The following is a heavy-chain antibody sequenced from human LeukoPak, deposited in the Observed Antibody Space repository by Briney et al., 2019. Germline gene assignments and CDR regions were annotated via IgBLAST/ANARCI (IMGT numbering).Heavy chain of an antibody. CDR3: AKVLVEYYFDSSGYYYDF. D-gene: IGHD3-22*01. J-gene: IGHJ4*02. Sequence: GGSLRLSCAASGFTFSGSAMSWVRQAPGKGLQWLSVIAGSGGGTYYADSVKGRFTISRDISKNTLYLQMNSLRAEDTAVYYCAKVLVEYYFDSSGYYYDFWGQGTLVTVSS. V-gene: IGHV3-23*01. CDR1: GFTFSGSA. CDR2: IAGSGGGT.